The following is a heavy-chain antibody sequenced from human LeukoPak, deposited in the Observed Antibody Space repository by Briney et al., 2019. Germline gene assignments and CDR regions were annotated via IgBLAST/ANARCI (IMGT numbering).Heavy chain of an antibody. J-gene: IGHJ4*02. Sequence: GASVKVSCKASGYTFTSYAMHWVRQAPGQRLEWMGWINAGNGNTKYAQKLQGRVTMTTDTSTSTAYMELRSLRSDDTAVYYCARARLVAVLWFGRPPDYWGQGTLVTVSS. CDR3: ARARLVAVLWFGRPPDY. V-gene: IGHV1-3*01. CDR1: GYTFTSYA. CDR2: INAGNGNT. D-gene: IGHD3-10*01.